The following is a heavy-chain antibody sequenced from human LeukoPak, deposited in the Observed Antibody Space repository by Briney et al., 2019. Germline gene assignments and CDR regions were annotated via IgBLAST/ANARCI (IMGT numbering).Heavy chain of an antibody. V-gene: IGHV3-74*01. CDR2: INSDGSTT. CDR3: ARVIYSGWEGELSD. Sequence: GGSLRLSCAASGFTFSGYWMHWVRQAPGKGLVWVSRINSDGSTTSYADSVMGRFTISRDNAKNTLYLQMNSLRAEDTAVYYCARVIYSGWEGELSDWGQGTLVTVSS. J-gene: IGHJ4*02. CDR1: GFTFSGYW. D-gene: IGHD6-19*01.